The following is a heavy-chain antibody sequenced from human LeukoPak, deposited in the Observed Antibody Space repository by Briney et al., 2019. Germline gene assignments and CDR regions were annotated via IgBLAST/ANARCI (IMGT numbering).Heavy chain of an antibody. V-gene: IGHV3-23*01. CDR1: EFTFSSYG. CDR2: ISGSADGT. CDR3: AKDRAYDILTGSPFDY. J-gene: IGHJ4*02. D-gene: IGHD3-9*01. Sequence: PGGCLRLSCAASEFTFSSYGMSWVRQAPGKGLEWVSAISGSADGTYYTNSVKGRFTISRDNAKNSLYLQMNSLRAEDTALYYCAKDRAYDILTGSPFDYWGQGTLVTVSS.